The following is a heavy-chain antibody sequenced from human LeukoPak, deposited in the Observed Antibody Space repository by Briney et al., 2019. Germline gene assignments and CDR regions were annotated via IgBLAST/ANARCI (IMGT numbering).Heavy chain of an antibody. D-gene: IGHD2-21*02. J-gene: IGHJ3*02. CDR2: IYYSGRT. Sequence: PSETLSLTCTVSGCSISSYYWSWIRQPPGKGLEWIGYIYYSGRTNYNPSLKSRVTISVDTSKNQFSLKLSSVTAADTAVYYCAGTGRYCGGDCYSPDAFDIWGQGTMVTVSS. V-gene: IGHV4-59*01. CDR3: AGTGRYCGGDCYSPDAFDI. CDR1: GCSISSYY.